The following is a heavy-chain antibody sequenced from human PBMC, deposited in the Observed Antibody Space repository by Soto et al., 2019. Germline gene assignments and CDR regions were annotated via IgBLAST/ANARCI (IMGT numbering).Heavy chain of an antibody. CDR3: ARDIGFDYVN. CDR1: GFNVMSYW. D-gene: IGHD3-16*01. V-gene: IGHV3-7*01. J-gene: IGHJ4*02. Sequence: LSLSCGVSGFNVMSYWMSWVRQAPGKGLEWVASIKEDGSEIYYLQSVRGRFTISRDSAGNALHLAMNYLSAEDTAVYFCARDIGFDYVNWGQGTLVTVS. CDR2: IKEDGSEI.